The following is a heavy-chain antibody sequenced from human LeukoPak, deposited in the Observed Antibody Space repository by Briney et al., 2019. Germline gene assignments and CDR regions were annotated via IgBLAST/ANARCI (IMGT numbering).Heavy chain of an antibody. CDR3: VRVGFSLFDY. Sequence: SETLSLTCAVYGGSFSGYYWSWIRQPPGKGLEWIGEINHSGSTNYNPSLKSRVTISVDTSKNQFSLKLSSVTAADTAVYYCVRVGFSLFDYWGQGTLVTVSS. J-gene: IGHJ4*02. CDR2: INHSGST. CDR1: GGSFSGYY. V-gene: IGHV4-34*01.